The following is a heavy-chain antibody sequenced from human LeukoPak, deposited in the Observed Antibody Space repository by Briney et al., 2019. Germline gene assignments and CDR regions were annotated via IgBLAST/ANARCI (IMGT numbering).Heavy chain of an antibody. V-gene: IGHV3-23*01. D-gene: IGHD5-12*01. CDR3: AKGAFRSGRGYSGYDLDY. CDR2: ICDSGGST. J-gene: IGHJ4*02. Sequence: GGSLRLSCAASGFTFSSYAMSWVRQAPGKGLEWVSDICDSGGSTYYADSVNRGFTISRDNSKNTLYLQMNRRRAEDTAVYYCAKGAFRSGRGYSGYDLDYWGQGTLVTVSS. CDR1: GFTFSSYA.